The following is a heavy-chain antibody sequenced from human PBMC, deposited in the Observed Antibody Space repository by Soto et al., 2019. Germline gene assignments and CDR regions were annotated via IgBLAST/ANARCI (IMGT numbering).Heavy chain of an antibody. CDR1: GGSFSGYY. CDR3: ARAFPGTYCGGDCYLYFDY. D-gene: IGHD2-21*01. Sequence: SETLSLTCAVYGGSFSGYYWSWIRQPPGKGLEWIGEINHSGSTNYNPSLKSRVTISVDTSKNQFSLKLSSVTAADTAVYYCARAFPGTYCGGDCYLYFDYWGQGTLVTVSS. CDR2: INHSGST. V-gene: IGHV4-34*01. J-gene: IGHJ4*02.